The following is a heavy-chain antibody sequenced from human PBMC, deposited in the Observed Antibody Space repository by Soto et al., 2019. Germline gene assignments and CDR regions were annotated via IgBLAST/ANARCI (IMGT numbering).Heavy chain of an antibody. V-gene: IGHV3-30-3*01. Sequence: PRLSCAASGSTFSSYAMHWVRQAPGKGLEWVAVISYDGSNKYYADSVKGRFTISRDNSKNTLYLQMNSLRAEDTAVYYCARDSSLSGLLDYWGQGTLVTVPS. J-gene: IGHJ4*02. CDR3: ARDSSLSGLLDY. CDR1: GSTFSSYA. CDR2: ISYDGSNK. D-gene: IGHD5-12*01.